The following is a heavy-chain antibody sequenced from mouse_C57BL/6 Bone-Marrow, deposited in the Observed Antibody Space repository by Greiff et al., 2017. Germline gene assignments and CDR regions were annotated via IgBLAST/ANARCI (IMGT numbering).Heavy chain of an antibody. V-gene: IGHV1-20*01. Sequence: VHVKQSGPELVKPGDSVKISCKASGYSFTGYFMNWVMQSHGKSLEWIGRINPYNGDTFYNQKFKGKATLTVDKSSSTAHMELRSLTSEDSAVYYCARWDGYYYGYWGQGTTLTVSS. CDR2: INPYNGDT. D-gene: IGHD2-3*01. CDR3: ARWDGYYYGY. CDR1: GYSFTGYF. J-gene: IGHJ2*01.